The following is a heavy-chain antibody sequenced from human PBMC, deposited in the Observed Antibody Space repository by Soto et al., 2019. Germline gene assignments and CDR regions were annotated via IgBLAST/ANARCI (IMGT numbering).Heavy chain of an antibody. CDR1: GFTFSIYW. CDR3: ARDKYYDFWIGYSNYYFDY. CDR2: IKQDGTEK. D-gene: IGHD3-3*01. V-gene: IGHV3-7*03. Sequence: GSLRLACAASGFTFSIYWMSWVRQAPGKGLAWVADIKQDGTEKYYVDSVKGRFTISRDNAKNSLYLQMNSLRADDTAVYYCARDKYYDFWIGYSNYYFDYWGQGALVTVSS. J-gene: IGHJ4*02.